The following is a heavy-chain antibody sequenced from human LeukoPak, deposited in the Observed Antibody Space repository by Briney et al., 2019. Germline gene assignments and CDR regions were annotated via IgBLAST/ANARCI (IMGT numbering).Heavy chain of an antibody. J-gene: IGHJ4*02. Sequence: GGSLRLSCAASGFTFSSCAMRWVRQAPGKGLEWVSPISGSATSTYSADSVKGRFTISRDKSKSTLSPQMNSLRAEDTAVYYCAKSFGYSSSWRADYWGQGTLVTVSS. V-gene: IGHV3-23*01. CDR1: GFTFSSCA. D-gene: IGHD6-13*01. CDR2: ISGSATST. CDR3: AKSFGYSSSWRADY.